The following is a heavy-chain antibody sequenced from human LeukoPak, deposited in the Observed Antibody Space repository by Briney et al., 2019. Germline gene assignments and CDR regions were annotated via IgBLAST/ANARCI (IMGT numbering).Heavy chain of an antibody. CDR3: AKALGYRYGPNDAFDI. D-gene: IGHD5-18*01. CDR1: GFTFSSYA. J-gene: IGHJ3*02. CDR2: ISGSGGTT. Sequence: TGGSLRLSCAASGFTFSSYAMNWVRQAPGKGLEWVSGISGSGGTTYYADSVTGRFTISRDNSKNTLYLQMNSLRAEDTAVYYCAKALGYRYGPNDAFDIWGQGTMVTVSS. V-gene: IGHV3-23*01.